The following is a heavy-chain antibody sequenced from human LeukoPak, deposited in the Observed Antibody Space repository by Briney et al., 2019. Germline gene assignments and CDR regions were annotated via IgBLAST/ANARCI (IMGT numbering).Heavy chain of an antibody. CDR2: ISRSSRHV. CDR1: GFTFSDYS. Sequence: GGSLRLSCAASGFTFSDYSMNWVRQAPGKGLEWVSSISRSSRHVYYAGSVKGRFTISRDNAKNSLHLQMNSLRAEDMAVYFCVRDLMGSGSTTAYLHHWGQGTLVTVSS. CDR3: VRDLMGSGSTTAYLHH. J-gene: IGHJ1*01. V-gene: IGHV3-21*01. D-gene: IGHD1-1*01.